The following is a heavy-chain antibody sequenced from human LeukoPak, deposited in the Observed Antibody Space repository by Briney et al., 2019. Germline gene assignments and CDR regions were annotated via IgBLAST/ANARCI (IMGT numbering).Heavy chain of an antibody. D-gene: IGHD3-3*01. Sequence: ASVKVSCKASGGTFSSYAISWVRQAPGQGLEWMGGIIPIFGTANYAQKFQGRVTITADESTSTAYMELSSLRSEDTAVYYCAREEDFWSGYYTPHAFDIWGQGTMVTVSS. CDR3: AREEDFWSGYYTPHAFDI. CDR2: IIPIFGTA. J-gene: IGHJ3*02. V-gene: IGHV1-69*13. CDR1: GGTFSSYA.